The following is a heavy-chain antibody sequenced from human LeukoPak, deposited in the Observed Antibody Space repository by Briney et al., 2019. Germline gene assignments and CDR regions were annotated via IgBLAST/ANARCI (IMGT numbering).Heavy chain of an antibody. D-gene: IGHD2-15*01. J-gene: IGHJ4*02. CDR2: ILSDGTTD. CDR1: AFPSTVTFNSYG. V-gene: IGHV3-30*02. CDR3: VKDAPLLQSN. Sequence: GGSLRLSCAASAFPSTVTFNSYGVNWARQAPGRGLEWVALILSDGTTDDYPDFVKGRFTVSRDDSQNTVYLQLSSLRPGDTAVYYCVKDAPLLQSNWGQGSQVTVSS.